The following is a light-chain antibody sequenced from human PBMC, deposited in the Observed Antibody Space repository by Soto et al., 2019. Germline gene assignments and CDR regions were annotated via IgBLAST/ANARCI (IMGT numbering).Light chain of an antibody. CDR3: ATWDDSLNARGV. CDR1: RSNIGNNA. V-gene: IGLV1-44*01. J-gene: IGLJ3*02. CDR2: NNN. Sequence: QSVLTQPPSASGTPGQRVTISCSGSRSNIGNNAVTWYQQFPGTAPKLLIYNNNQRPSGVPDRFSGSKSGTSASRAISGLNSEDEAEYYCATWDDSLNARGVFGGGTKLTVL.